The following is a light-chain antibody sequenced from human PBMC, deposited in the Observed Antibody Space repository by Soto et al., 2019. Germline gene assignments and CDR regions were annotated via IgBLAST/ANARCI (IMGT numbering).Light chain of an antibody. CDR1: TGAVSSSHY. CDR2: DAT. CDR3: LLSYNGARV. Sequence: QTVVTQEPSLTGSPGGTVTLTCGSSTGAVSSSHYPIWFQQKPGQAPRTLIYDATNKHSWTPARFSGSLLGGKAALTLSGAQPEDEAEYYCLLSYNGARVFGGGTQRTVL. V-gene: IGLV7-46*01. J-gene: IGLJ2*01.